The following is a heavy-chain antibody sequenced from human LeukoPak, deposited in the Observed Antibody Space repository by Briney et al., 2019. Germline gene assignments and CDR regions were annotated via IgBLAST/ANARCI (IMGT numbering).Heavy chain of an antibody. Sequence: GGSLRLSCAASGFTFSSYAMHWVRQAPGKGLEWVAVISYDGSNKYYADSVKSRFTISRDNSKNTLYLQMNSLRAEDTAVYYCASPENYDFWSGYDPNAFDIWGQGTMVTVSS. J-gene: IGHJ3*02. V-gene: IGHV3-30-3*01. CDR3: ASPENYDFWSGYDPNAFDI. CDR2: ISYDGSNK. CDR1: GFTFSSYA. D-gene: IGHD3-3*01.